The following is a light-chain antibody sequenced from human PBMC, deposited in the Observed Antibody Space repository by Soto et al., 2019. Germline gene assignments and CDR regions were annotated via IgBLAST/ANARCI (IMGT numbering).Light chain of an antibody. CDR2: SAS. V-gene: IGKV3-20*01. J-gene: IGKJ1*01. CDR3: RHFGSLPET. Sequence: EVVLTQSPGTLSLSPGERVTLSCRAGQSVASSYLAWYQQKPGRAPRLLFYSASSRATGIPDRFSGSGSGTDFTLTISRLEPEDFAVYYCRHFGSLPETFGQGTNVE. CDR1: QSVASSY.